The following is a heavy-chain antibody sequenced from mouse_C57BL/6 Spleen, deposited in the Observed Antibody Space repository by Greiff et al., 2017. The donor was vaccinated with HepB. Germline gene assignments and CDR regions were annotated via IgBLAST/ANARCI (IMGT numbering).Heavy chain of an antibody. CDR1: GYAFSSSW. CDR2: IYPGDGDT. Sequence: VQLQQSGPELVKPGASVKISCKASGYAFSSSWMNWVKQRPGKGLEWIGRIYPGDGDTNYNGKFKGKATLTADKSSSTAYMQRSSLTSEDSAVYFCARVYGNYVPYAMDYWGQGTSVTVSS. D-gene: IGHD2-1*01. V-gene: IGHV1-82*01. CDR3: ARVYGNYVPYAMDY. J-gene: IGHJ4*01.